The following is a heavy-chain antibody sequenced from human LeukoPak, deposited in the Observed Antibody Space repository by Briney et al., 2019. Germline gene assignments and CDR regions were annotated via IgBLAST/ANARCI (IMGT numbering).Heavy chain of an antibody. CDR2: IYYSGST. Sequence: SETLSLTCTVSGGSITSYYWSWIRQPPGKGLEWIGYIYYSGSTDYNPSLKSRVTMSVDTSKNQFSLKLSSVTAADTAVYYRARDGVAGYVYFQHWGQGTLITVSS. J-gene: IGHJ1*01. V-gene: IGHV4-59*01. D-gene: IGHD6-19*01. CDR3: ARDGVAGYVYFQH. CDR1: GGSITSYY.